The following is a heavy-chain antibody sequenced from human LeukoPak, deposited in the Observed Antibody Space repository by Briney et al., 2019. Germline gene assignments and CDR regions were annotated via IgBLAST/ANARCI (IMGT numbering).Heavy chain of an antibody. CDR3: ARIAISGYDSSFDL. CDR1: GGSISSYY. V-gene: IGHV4-4*07. J-gene: IGHJ2*01. CDR2: IYTSGST. Sequence: SETLSLTCTVSGGSISSYYWSWIRQPAGKGLEWIGRIYTSGSTNYNPSLKSRVTMSVDTSKNQFSPKLSSVTAADTAVYYCARIAISGYDSSFDLWGRGTLVTVSS. D-gene: IGHD5-12*01.